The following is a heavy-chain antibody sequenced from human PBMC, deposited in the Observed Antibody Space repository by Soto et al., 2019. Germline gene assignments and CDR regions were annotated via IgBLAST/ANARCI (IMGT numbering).Heavy chain of an antibody. CDR2: IWYDGSNK. CDR3: ARFGVGYYYYGMDV. CDR1: GFTSSSYG. V-gene: IGHV3-33*01. J-gene: IGHJ6*02. D-gene: IGHD3-3*01. Sequence: GGSLRLSCAASGFTSSSYGMHWVRQAPGKGLEWVAVIWYDGSNKYYADSVKGRFTISRDNSKNTLYLQMNSLRAEDTAVYYCARFGVGYYYYGMDVWGQGTTVTVSS.